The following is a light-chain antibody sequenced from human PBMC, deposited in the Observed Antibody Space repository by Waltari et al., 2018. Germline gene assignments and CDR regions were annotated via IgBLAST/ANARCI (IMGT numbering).Light chain of an antibody. V-gene: IGLV2-14*03. Sequence: QSALTQPASVSGSPGQSITISCTGTSSDVGTYNYVSWYQQHPGKAHKLLIYDVSYRPSGLSYRFSGSKSVNTASLTISGLQAEDEADYYCSSYITTNTLELFGGGTSLTVL. CDR3: SSYITTNTLEL. J-gene: IGLJ3*02. CDR2: DVS. CDR1: SSDVGTYNY.